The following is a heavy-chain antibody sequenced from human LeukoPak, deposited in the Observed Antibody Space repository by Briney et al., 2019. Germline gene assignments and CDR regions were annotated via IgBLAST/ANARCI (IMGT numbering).Heavy chain of an antibody. CDR3: AGVEMATNLIDY. V-gene: IGHV4-61*02. CDR2: IYTSGST. J-gene: IGHJ4*02. D-gene: IGHD5-24*01. Sequence: TLSLTCTVSGGSISSSSYYWGWIRQPAGKGLEWIGRIYTSGSTNYNPSLKSRVTMSVDTSKNQFSLKLSSVTAADTAVYYCAGVEMATNLIDYWGQGTLVTVSS. CDR1: GGSISSSSYY.